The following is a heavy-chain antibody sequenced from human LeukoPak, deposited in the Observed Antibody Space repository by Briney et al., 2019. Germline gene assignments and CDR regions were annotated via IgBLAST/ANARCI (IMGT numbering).Heavy chain of an antibody. CDR2: IKQDGSEK. V-gene: IGHV3-7*01. CDR1: GFTFSSYW. J-gene: IGHJ4*02. Sequence: GGSLRLSCAASGFTFSSYWMSWVRQAPGKGLKWVANIKQDGSEKYYVDSVKGRFTISRDSAKNSLSLQMNSLRAEDTAVYYCARRYCSGGSCYSNGASYFDYWGQGTLVTVSS. CDR3: ARRYCSGGSCYSNGASYFDY. D-gene: IGHD2-15*01.